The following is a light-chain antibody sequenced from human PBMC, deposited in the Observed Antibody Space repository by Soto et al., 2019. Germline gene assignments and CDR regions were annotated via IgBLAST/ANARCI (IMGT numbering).Light chain of an antibody. CDR1: QSVNTKY. CDR3: QQFGTSSLVT. V-gene: IGKV3-20*01. CDR2: GVS. Sequence: EIVLTQSPGTLSLSPGERATLSCRASQSVNTKYLAWYQQKPGQAPRLLISGVSSRATGIPDRFSGSGSGTDFILTISRVEPEDFAVYYCQQFGTSSLVTFGPVTKVD. J-gene: IGKJ3*01.